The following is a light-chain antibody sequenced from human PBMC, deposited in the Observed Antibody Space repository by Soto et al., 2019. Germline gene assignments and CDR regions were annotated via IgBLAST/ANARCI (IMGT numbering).Light chain of an antibody. CDR1: QDIGSF. V-gene: IGKV1-8*01. CDR2: DAS. Sequence: AIRMTQSPSSLSASTGDRVAITCRASQDIGSFLAWYQQKPGKAPKLLIYDASTLQSGVPSRFGGSGSGTDFTLTIICLQSEDFATYYCQQYYCYPLTFGGGSKVDI. J-gene: IGKJ4*01. CDR3: QQYYCYPLT.